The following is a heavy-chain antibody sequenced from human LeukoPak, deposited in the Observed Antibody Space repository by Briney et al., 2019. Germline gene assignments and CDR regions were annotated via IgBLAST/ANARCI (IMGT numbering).Heavy chain of an antibody. CDR1: GVSFSGYY. CDR3: ARDYSSGWYEYYFDY. Sequence: PSETLSLTCAVYGVSFSGYYWSWIRQPPGKGLEWIGEINHSGSTNYNPSLKSRVTISVDTSKNQFSLKLSSVTTADTAVYYCARDYSSGWYEYYFDYWGQGTLVTVSS. J-gene: IGHJ4*02. D-gene: IGHD6-19*01. CDR2: INHSGST. V-gene: IGHV4-34*01.